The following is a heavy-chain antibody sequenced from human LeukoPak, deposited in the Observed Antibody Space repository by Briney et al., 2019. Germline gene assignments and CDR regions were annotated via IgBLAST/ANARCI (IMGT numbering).Heavy chain of an antibody. CDR3: ARDGDGAIALDY. D-gene: IGHD5-24*01. CDR2: IDSDGSDT. CDR1: GFTFSSYW. Sequence: PGGSLRLSCAASGFTFSSYWMSWVRQAPGKGLVWISYIDSDGSDTTYADSVKGRFTISRDNAKNAVYLQMNSLRVDDTAVYYCARDGDGAIALDYWGQGTLVTVSS. J-gene: IGHJ4*02. V-gene: IGHV3-74*03.